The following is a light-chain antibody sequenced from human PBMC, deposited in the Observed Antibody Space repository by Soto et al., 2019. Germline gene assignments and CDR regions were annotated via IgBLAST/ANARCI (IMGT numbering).Light chain of an antibody. CDR2: AAS. V-gene: IGKV1-9*01. CDR3: QQLNSYPIT. Sequence: DLQLTQSPSFLSASVGDRVTITCRTSQGISSYLAWYQQKPGKAPKLLIYAASTLQSGVPSRFGGSGSGTEFTLTISSLQPEDFATYYCQQLNSYPITFGRGTRLEIK. CDR1: QGISSY. J-gene: IGKJ5*01.